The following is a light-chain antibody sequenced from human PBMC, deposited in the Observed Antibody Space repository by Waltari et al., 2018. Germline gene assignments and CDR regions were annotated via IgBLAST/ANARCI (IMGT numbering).Light chain of an antibody. CDR2: DAT. CDR1: QSVGRT. CDR3: QKYGTLPAT. Sequence: EIVLTQSPDTLSLSPGDRAILSCSASQSVGRTLVWYQQKHGQAPRLLIYDATNRATGIPDRFSGSGSGTDFSLTISSLEPDDFAVYYCQKYGTLPATFGQGTKVEIK. V-gene: IGKV3-20*01. J-gene: IGKJ1*01.